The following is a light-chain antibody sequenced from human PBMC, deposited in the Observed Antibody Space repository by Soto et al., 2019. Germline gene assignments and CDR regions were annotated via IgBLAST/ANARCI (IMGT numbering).Light chain of an antibody. CDR2: DAS. J-gene: IGKJ2*01. CDR1: HSIDTW. CDR3: HLYKSYTPYT. V-gene: IGKV1-5*01. Sequence: DIQMTQSPSALSASLGDRVTITCRASHSIDTWLAWYQQRPGKAPNLLIYDASSLASGVPSRFSGGGSGTEFTLAISNLQPDELGTYYCHLYKSYTPYTIGQGTKVEIK.